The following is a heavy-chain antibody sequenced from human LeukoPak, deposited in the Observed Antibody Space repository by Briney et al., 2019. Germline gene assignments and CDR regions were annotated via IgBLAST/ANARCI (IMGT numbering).Heavy chain of an antibody. J-gene: IGHJ4*02. D-gene: IGHD6-13*01. CDR1: GGSISSGDYS. CDR3: ARARESMATAGSYLDY. Sequence: PSQTLSLTCAVSGGSISSGDYSWSWIRQPPGSGLEWIGYIWHSGHTNYNPSLRSRVTISVARSNNQFSLRLSSVTAADTAVYYCARARESMATAGSYLDYWDQGTLVTVSS. V-gene: IGHV4-30-2*01. CDR2: IWHSGHT.